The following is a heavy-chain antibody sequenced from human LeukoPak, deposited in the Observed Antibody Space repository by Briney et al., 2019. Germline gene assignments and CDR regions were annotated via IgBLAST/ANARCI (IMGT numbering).Heavy chain of an antibody. CDR1: GGSISSYY. D-gene: IGHD5-12*01. V-gene: IGHV4-59*01. CDR2: IDYSGST. Sequence: SETLSLTCTVSGGSISSYYWSWIRQPPGKGLEWIGYIDYSGSTNYNPSLKSRVTISVDTSKNQFSLKLTSVIAADTAVYYCARGPYSGYTLRPLDYWGQGTLVTVSS. CDR3: ARGPYSGYTLRPLDY. J-gene: IGHJ4*02.